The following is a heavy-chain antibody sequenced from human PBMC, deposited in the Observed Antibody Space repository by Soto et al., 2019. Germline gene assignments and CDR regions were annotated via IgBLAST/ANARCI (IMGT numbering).Heavy chain of an antibody. Sequence: VKVSCKASGGTXSGYAIRWVRQAPGQGLEWMGGIIPIFGTANYAQKFQGRVTITAEKSTSTAYMEMSSLRSEDTAVYYCARGLDCFDYWGQGTLATVSS. CDR2: IIPIFGTA. CDR3: ARGLDCFDY. V-gene: IGHV1-69*13. CDR1: GGTXSGYA. J-gene: IGHJ4*02.